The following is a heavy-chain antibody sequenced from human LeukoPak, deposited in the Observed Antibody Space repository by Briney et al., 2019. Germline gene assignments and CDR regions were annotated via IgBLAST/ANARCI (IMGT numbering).Heavy chain of an antibody. V-gene: IGHV4-34*01. J-gene: IGHJ5*02. CDR1: GGSFSGYY. CDR2: INHSGST. D-gene: IGHD3-10*01. CDR3: ARGSPVMVRGVKNWFDP. Sequence: SETLSLTCAVYGGSFSGYYWSWIRQPPGKGLEWIGEINHSGSTNYNPSLKSRVTISVDTSKNQFSLKLSSVTAADTAVYYCARGSPVMVRGVKNWFDPWGQGTLVTVSS.